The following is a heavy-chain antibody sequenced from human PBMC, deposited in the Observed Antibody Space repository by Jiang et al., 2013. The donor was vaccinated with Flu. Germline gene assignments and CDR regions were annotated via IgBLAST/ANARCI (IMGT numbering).Heavy chain of an antibody. V-gene: IGHV4-59*01. J-gene: IGHJ4*02. CDR3: ARVPYDSSGYVDY. CDR2: IYYSGST. CDR1: GGSISSYY. Sequence: GLVKPSETLSLTCTVSGGSISSYYWSWIRQPPGKGLEWIGYIYYSGSTNYNPSLKSRVTISVDTSKNQFSLKLSSVTAADTAVYYCARVPYDSSGYVDYWGQGTLVTVSS. D-gene: IGHD3-22*01.